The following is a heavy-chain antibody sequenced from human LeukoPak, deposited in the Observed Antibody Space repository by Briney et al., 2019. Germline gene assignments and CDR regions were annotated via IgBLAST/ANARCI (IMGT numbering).Heavy chain of an antibody. V-gene: IGHV3-74*01. CDR3: ARESSSGPYFDC. CDR1: GFTFRSYW. J-gene: IGHJ4*02. Sequence: GGSLRLSCAASGFTFRSYWMHWVRQAPGKGLVWVSRINSDGSSTTYADSVKGRFTISRDNAKNTLYLQMNSLRAEDTAVYYCARESSSGPYFDCWGQGTLVTVSS. CDR2: INSDGSST.